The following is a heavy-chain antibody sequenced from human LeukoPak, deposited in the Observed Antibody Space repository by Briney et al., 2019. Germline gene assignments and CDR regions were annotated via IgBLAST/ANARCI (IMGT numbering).Heavy chain of an antibody. V-gene: IGHV1-2*02. D-gene: IGHD3-22*01. CDR2: INPNSGGT. Sequence: ASVKVSCKASGYTFTGYYMHWVRQAPGQGLEWMGWINPNSGGTNYAQKFQGRVTMTRDTSISTAYMELSRLRSDDTAVYYCARYIRDYFYDRSGFPYGMEVLGQGAKGNGS. J-gene: IGHJ6*02. CDR1: GYTFTGYY. CDR3: ARYIRDYFYDRSGFPYGMEV.